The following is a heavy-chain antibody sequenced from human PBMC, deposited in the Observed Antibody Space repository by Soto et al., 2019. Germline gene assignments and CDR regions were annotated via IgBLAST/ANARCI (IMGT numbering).Heavy chain of an antibody. Sequence: PSETPVLTCAVYGGPCSIYYWSWTRKPPGKGLEWVGEINNSGTTTNYNPSLKNRVTISVDKAKKQFSMELKSVTAADTAIYYCARGRGKCRGTSCFPPLYYWYYGMDVWGQETTVTGSS. J-gene: IGHJ6*02. D-gene: IGHD2-2*01. CDR2: INNSGTTT. CDR1: GGPCSIYY. V-gene: IGHV4-34*01. CDR3: ARGRGKCRGTSCFPPLYYWYYGMDV.